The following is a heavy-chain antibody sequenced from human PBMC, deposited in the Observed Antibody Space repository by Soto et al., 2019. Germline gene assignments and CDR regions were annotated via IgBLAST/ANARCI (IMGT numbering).Heavy chain of an antibody. CDR1: GFTFNSVS. Sequence: QVQLVESGGGMAQAGTSLRLSCTGSGFTFNSVSQHWVRQGPDKGLEWVAVVSFDGKVTYYADSVKGRFTVSRDISKNTSYLQANSLRPEDPAVYYCAREPYGDGQYFDSWGQGTPVTVSS. V-gene: IGHV3-30*04. D-gene: IGHD2-21*02. CDR2: VSFDGKVT. CDR3: AREPYGDGQYFDS. J-gene: IGHJ4*02.